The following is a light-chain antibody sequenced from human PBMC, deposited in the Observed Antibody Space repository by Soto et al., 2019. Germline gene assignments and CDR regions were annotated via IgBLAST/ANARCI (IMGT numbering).Light chain of an antibody. CDR2: TNN. CDR1: SSTIGSNT. CDR3: ATWDDSLNGWV. Sequence: QSVLTQPPSASGTPGQRLTISCSGSSSTIGSNTVNWYQQLPGTAPKLLIYTNNQRPSGVPDRFSGSKSGTSASLAISGLQSEDEADYYCATWDDSLNGWVFGGGTKLTVL. J-gene: IGLJ3*02. V-gene: IGLV1-44*01.